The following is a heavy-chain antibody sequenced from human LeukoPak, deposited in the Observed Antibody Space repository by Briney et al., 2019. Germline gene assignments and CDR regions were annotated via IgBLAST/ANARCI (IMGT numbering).Heavy chain of an antibody. CDR1: GGSISSYY. J-gene: IGHJ5*02. D-gene: IGHD2-2*02. CDR2: IYYSGST. Sequence: MASETLSLTCTVSGGSISSYYWSWIRQPPGKGLEWIGYIYYSGSTNYNPSLKSRVTISVDTSKNQFSLKLSSVTAADTAVYYCARGGYQLLYDNWFDPWGQGTLVTVSS. CDR3: ARGGYQLLYDNWFDP. V-gene: IGHV4-59*01.